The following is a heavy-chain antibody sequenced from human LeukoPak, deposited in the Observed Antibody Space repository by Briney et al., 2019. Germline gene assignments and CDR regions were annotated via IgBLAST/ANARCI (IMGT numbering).Heavy chain of an antibody. V-gene: IGHV3-21*01. CDR2: ISSSSSYI. CDR3: ARDEGYYGSGSYIEY. Sequence: ETLSLTCTVSGGSISSGDDYWNWVRQAPGKGLEWVSSISSSSSYIYYADSVKGRFTISRDNAKNSLYLQMNSLRAEDTAVYYCARDEGYYGSGSYIEYWGQGTLVTVSS. J-gene: IGHJ4*02. D-gene: IGHD3-10*01. CDR1: GGSISSGDDY.